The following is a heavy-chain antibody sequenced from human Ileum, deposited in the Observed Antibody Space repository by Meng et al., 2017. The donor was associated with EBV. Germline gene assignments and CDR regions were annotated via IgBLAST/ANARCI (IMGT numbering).Heavy chain of an antibody. D-gene: IGHD3-22*01. CDR2: IDYSGSD. Sequence: QESGPCMVKPSETLAITCTVSGGSVATTSDNWSWLRQPPGKGLEWIGYIDYSGSDKYNPSLQSRVDMSVDTSKNHFSLKLRSVTAADTGLYYCARGSTFILVDWDQGTLVTVSS. CDR3: ARGSTFILVD. CDR1: GGSVATTSDN. J-gene: IGHJ4*02. V-gene: IGHV4-61*03.